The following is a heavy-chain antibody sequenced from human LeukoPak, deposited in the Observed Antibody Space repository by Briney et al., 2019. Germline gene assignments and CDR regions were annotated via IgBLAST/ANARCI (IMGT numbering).Heavy chain of an antibody. CDR1: GFTFSIYT. D-gene: IGHD1-1*01. CDR2: ISGEGVFI. CDR3: AKAPTNWQFDY. Sequence: GGSLRLSCVASGFTFSIYTMAWVRQVPGGGREWVSGISGEGVFIYYAASVKGRFAISRDNSKSTLYLHMSSLRAEDTAIYYCAKAPTNWQFDYWSQGTLVSVSS. V-gene: IGHV3-23*01. J-gene: IGHJ4*02.